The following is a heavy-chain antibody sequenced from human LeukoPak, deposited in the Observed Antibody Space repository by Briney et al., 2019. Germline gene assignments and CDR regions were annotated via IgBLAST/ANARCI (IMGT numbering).Heavy chain of an antibody. J-gene: IGHJ5*02. CDR2: GDDRGGT. V-gene: IGHV4-34*01. CDR3: AKNGQTGFSFDP. CDR1: GESLNGHY. Sequence: SETLSLTCAVYGESLNGHYWSWIRQSPGKGLEWIGEGDDRGGTKFNPSFKSRVTISADTSKNQFSLKLNSVTAADTAVYHCAKNGQTGFSFDPWGQGTLVTVSS. D-gene: IGHD3-9*01.